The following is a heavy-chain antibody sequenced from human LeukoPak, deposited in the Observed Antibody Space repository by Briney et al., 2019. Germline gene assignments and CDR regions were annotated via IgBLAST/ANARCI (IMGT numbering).Heavy chain of an antibody. D-gene: IGHD2-21*02. V-gene: IGHV4-59*08. CDR1: GGAIDNYY. Sequence: SETLSLTCTVSGGAIDNYYWSWIRQPPGKGLEWIAYVYYSGTINYNPSLESRVTISVDTSKNQFSLRLTSVAAADTAVYYCARHGTAAGPFQLWGQGTLVTVSS. J-gene: IGHJ1*01. CDR3: ARHGTAAGPFQL. CDR2: VYYSGTI.